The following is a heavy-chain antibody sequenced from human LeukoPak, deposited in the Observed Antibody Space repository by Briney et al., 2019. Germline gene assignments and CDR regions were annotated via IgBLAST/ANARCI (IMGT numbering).Heavy chain of an antibody. D-gene: IGHD3-10*01. CDR3: AKDYFSGN. CDR1: GFTFSSYA. CDR2: LSGSGVNT. V-gene: IGHV3-23*01. Sequence: PGGSLRLSCAASGFTFSSYAMSWVRQAPGKGLERVSTLSGSGVNTYYADSVKGRFTISRDNSKNTLYLQMNSLRAEDTAVYYCAKDYFSGNWGQGTLVTVSS. J-gene: IGHJ4*02.